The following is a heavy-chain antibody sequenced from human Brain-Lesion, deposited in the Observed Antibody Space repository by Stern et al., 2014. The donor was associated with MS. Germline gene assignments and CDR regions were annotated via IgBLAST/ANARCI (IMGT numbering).Heavy chain of an antibody. Sequence: VQLVESGPGLVKPSQTLSLTCTVSGGSISSGSDYWSWIRQPVGKGLEWIGRIHPSGSAFYTPFLKSRVTFSTDTSMNQFSLELNSATAADTAIYYCASGYRIFDYWGQGILVTVSS. V-gene: IGHV4-61*02. CDR3: ASGYRIFDY. D-gene: IGHD5-18*01. CDR2: IHPSGSA. CDR1: GGSISSGSDY. J-gene: IGHJ4*02.